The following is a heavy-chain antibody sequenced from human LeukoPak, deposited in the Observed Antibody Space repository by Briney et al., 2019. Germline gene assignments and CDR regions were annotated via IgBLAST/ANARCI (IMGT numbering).Heavy chain of an antibody. Sequence: LRLSCAASGFTFSSYEMNWVRQPPGKGLEWIGEVNLQGSTNYNPSLKSRVAISVDKSENHISLKLTSVTAADTAVYYCAREGGPYRPLDYSGQGTLVTVAS. CDR2: VNLQGST. CDR1: GFTFSSYE. J-gene: IGHJ4*02. CDR3: AREGGPYRPLDY. V-gene: IGHV4-34*01.